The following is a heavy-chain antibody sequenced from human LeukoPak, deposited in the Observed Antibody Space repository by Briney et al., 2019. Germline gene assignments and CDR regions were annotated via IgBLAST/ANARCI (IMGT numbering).Heavy chain of an antibody. D-gene: IGHD1-26*01. J-gene: IGHJ4*02. Sequence: GGSLRLSCAASGFSFSNFWMSWVRQAPGKGLEWVANIKQDGSERNYVGSVRGRFTISRDDAKNSLYLHMNSLRAEDTAVYYCAKDSYSKGDYWGQGTLVTVSS. CDR2: IKQDGSER. V-gene: IGHV3-7*05. CDR1: GFSFSNFW. CDR3: AKDSYSKGDY.